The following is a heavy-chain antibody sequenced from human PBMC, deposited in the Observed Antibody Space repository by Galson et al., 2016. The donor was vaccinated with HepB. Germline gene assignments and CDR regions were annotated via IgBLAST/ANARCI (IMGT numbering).Heavy chain of an antibody. CDR3: ATQASGWYYGAFDV. D-gene: IGHD6-19*01. V-gene: IGHV4-31*03. CDR2: IHYSGST. J-gene: IGHJ3*01. Sequence: LSLTCNVSGGSISSGGYYWSWIRQHPGKGLEWIGYIHYSGSTFYNPSLKSRVSISVDTSKNQFSLRLSSVTAADTAVYYWATQASGWYYGAFDVWGQGTMVTVSS. CDR1: GGSISSGGYY.